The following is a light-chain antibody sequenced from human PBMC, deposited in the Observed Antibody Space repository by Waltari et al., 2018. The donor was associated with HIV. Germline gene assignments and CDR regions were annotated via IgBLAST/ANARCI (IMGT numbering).Light chain of an antibody. CDR1: QSILSNSNKKNY. CDR2: WAS. Sequence: DVVMTQSPDALVGSLGERVTINCNSSQSILSNSNKKNYLAWYQQRPGQPPKLLVYWASTRESGVPARFSGSGSGTDFTLTINNLQAEEAAIYYCQQYYRTPPAFGQGTKVEI. J-gene: IGKJ1*01. CDR3: QQYYRTPPA. V-gene: IGKV4-1*01.